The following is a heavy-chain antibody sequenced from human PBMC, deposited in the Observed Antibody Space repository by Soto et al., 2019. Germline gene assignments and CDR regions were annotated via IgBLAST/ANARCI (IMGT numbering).Heavy chain of an antibody. CDR3: AKSGDRVLRYFDWYHY. CDR1: AFNIPDRA. D-gene: IGHD3-9*01. Sequence: GGSLRLSCVGSAFNIPDRAMHWIRQAPGKGLEWVSYISSSSSYTNYADSVKGRFTISRDNAKNSLYLQMNSLRAEDTAVYYCAKSGDRVLRYFDWYHYWGQGTLVTVSS. CDR2: ISSSSSYT. V-gene: IGHV3-11*03. J-gene: IGHJ4*02.